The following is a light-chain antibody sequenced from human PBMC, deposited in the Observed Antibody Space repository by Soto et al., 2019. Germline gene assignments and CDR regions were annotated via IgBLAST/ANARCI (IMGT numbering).Light chain of an antibody. CDR2: WAS. V-gene: IGKV4-1*01. Sequence: DIVMTQSPHSLAVSLGERATINCKSSQSVLYSSNNKNYLAWYQQKPGQPPKLLIYWASTRESGVPDRFSGSGSGTDFTLTISSLQAVDVAVYYCQQYYSTPQTFGQGTKVEIK. CDR1: QSVLYSSNNKNY. J-gene: IGKJ1*01. CDR3: QQYYSTPQT.